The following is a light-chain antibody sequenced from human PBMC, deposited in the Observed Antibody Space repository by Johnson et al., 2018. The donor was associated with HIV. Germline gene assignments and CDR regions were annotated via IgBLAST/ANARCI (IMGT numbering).Light chain of an antibody. J-gene: IGLJ1*01. CDR1: SSNIGSNY. CDR3: GTWDTSLSCYV. V-gene: IGLV1-51*02. CDR2: ENN. Sequence: QSVLTQPPSVSAAPGQKVTVSCSGSSSNIGSNYVSWYQQLPGTAPKLLIYENNKRPSGIPDRFSGSKSGTSATLGITGLQTGDEADYYCGTWDTSLSCYVFGTWTKVTGL.